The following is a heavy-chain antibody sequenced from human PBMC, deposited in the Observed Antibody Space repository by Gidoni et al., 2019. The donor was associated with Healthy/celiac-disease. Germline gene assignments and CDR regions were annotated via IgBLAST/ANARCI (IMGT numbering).Heavy chain of an antibody. CDR2: IYYSGST. CDR1: GGSFSSGSSY. J-gene: IGHJ3*02. D-gene: IGHD3-16*02. V-gene: IGHV4-61*01. Sequence: QVQLQESGPGLVKPSATLSLTCTFSGGSFSSGSSYWSWIRQRPGKGLECIGYIYYSGSTNYNPSLKSRVTISVDTSKNQFSLKLSSVTAADTAVYYCAREAYDYVWGSYRYRRAFDIWGQGTMVTVSS. CDR3: AREAYDYVWGSYRYRRAFDI.